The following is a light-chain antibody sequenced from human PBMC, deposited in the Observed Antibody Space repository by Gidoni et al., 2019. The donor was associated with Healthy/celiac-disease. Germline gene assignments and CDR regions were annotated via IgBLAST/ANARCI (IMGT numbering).Light chain of an antibody. Sequence: ELVMTQSPATLSVSPGESATLSCRASQSVSSNLAWYQQKPGQAPRLLIDGASTRATGIPARFSGSGSGTEFTLTISSLQSEDFAVYYCQQYNNWPQTFGQGTKVEIK. V-gene: IGKV3-15*01. CDR2: GAS. J-gene: IGKJ1*01. CDR3: QQYNNWPQT. CDR1: QSVSSN.